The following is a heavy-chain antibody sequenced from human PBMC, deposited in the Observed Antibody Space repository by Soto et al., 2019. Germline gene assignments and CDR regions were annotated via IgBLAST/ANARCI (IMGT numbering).Heavy chain of an antibody. D-gene: IGHD2-2*01. CDR3: AKVFSKEVPAAMGWFDP. CDR1: GFTFSSYG. Sequence: QVQLVESGGGVVQPGRSLRLSCAASGFTFSSYGMHWVRQAPGKGLEWVAVISYDGSNKYYADSVKGRFTISRDNSKNTLYLQMNSLRAEDTAVYYCAKVFSKEVPAAMGWFDPWGQGTLVTVSS. CDR2: ISYDGSNK. J-gene: IGHJ5*02. V-gene: IGHV3-30*18.